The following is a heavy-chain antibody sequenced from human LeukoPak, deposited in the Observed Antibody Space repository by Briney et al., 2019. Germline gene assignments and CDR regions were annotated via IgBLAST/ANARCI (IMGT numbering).Heavy chain of an antibody. Sequence: GGSLRLSCAASGFTFSSYEMNWVRQAPGKGLEWVSSVSSSSSYIYYADSVKGRFTISRDNAKNSLYLQMNSLRAEDTAVYYCARVLYDILTGYDYFDYWGQGTLVTVSS. D-gene: IGHD3-9*01. CDR1: GFTFSSYE. V-gene: IGHV3-21*01. J-gene: IGHJ4*02. CDR2: VSSSSSYI. CDR3: ARVLYDILTGYDYFDY.